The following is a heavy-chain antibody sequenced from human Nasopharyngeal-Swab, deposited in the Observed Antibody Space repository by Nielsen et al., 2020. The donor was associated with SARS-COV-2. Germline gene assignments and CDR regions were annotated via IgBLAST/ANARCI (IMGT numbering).Heavy chain of an antibody. V-gene: IGHV4-59*01. CDR2: IYYSGST. D-gene: IGHD3-3*01. Sequence: WIRQPPGKGLEWIGYIYYSGSTNYNPSLKSRVTISVDTSKNQFSLKLSSVTAADTAVYYCARGERRIYDFWSGPPHYGMDVWGQGTTVTVSS. CDR3: ARGERRIYDFWSGPPHYGMDV. J-gene: IGHJ6*02.